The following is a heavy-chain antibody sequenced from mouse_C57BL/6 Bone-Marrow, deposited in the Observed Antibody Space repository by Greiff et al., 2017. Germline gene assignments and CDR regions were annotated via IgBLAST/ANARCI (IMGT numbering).Heavy chain of an antibody. Sequence: EVQVVESGGDLAKPGGSLKLSCAASGFTFSSYGMSWVRQTPDKRLEWVATISSGGSYTYYPDSVKGRFTISRDNAKNTLYLQMSSLKSEDTAMYYCARQKGAMDYWGQGTSVTVTS. V-gene: IGHV5-6*01. J-gene: IGHJ4*01. CDR2: ISSGGSYT. CDR1: GFTFSSYG. CDR3: ARQKGAMDY.